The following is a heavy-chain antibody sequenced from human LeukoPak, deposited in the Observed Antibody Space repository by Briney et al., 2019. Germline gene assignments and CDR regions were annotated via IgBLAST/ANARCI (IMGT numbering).Heavy chain of an antibody. J-gene: IGHJ1*01. Sequence: GGSVKVSCKASGYTFTGYYMHWVRLAPGQGLEWMGWINPNSGGTNYAQKFQGRVTMTRDTSISTAYMELSWLRSDDTAVYYCARGVTKDFQYWGQGTLVTVSS. D-gene: IGHD4-17*01. CDR1: GYTFTGYY. V-gene: IGHV1-2*02. CDR2: INPNSGGT. CDR3: ARGVTKDFQY.